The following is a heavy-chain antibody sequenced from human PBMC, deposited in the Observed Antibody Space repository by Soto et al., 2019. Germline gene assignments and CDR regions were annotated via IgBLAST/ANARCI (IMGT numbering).Heavy chain of an antibody. CDR2: IYYSGST. CDR3: ARGPSGDKVDD. D-gene: IGHD7-27*01. J-gene: IGHJ4*02. CDR1: GGSISSRGYY. Sequence: PSETLSLTCTVSGGSISSRGYYWGWIRQPPGKGLEWIGTIYYSGSTYYNPSLKSRVTISVDTSKNQFSLKLNSVSAADTAVYYCARGPSGDKVDDWGQGIQVT. V-gene: IGHV4-39*01.